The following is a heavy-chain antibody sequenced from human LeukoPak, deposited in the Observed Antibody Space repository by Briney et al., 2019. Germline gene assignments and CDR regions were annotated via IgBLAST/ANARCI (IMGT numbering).Heavy chain of an antibody. CDR1: GGSISSGSYY. CDR3: ARVAGYYSSSWSEYNWFDP. V-gene: IGHV4-61*02. Sequence: ASETLSLTCTVSGGSISSGSYYWSWIRQPAGKGLEWIGRIYTSGSTNYNPSLKSRVTISVDTSKNQFSLKLSSVTAADTAVYYCARVAGYYSSSWSEYNWFDPWGQGTLVTVSS. J-gene: IGHJ5*02. D-gene: IGHD6-13*01. CDR2: IYTSGST.